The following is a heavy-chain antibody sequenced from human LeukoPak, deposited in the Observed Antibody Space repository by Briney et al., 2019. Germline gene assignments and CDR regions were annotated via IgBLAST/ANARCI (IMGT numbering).Heavy chain of an antibody. D-gene: IGHD3-10*01. CDR3: ARTTTVRGTYYMDV. CDR2: IYYSGSP. V-gene: IGHV4-59*01. Sequence: PSETLSLTCTVSGGSISSSYWSWIRQPPGKGLEWIGYIYYSGSPNYNPSLKSRVTISVDTSKNQFSLKLTSVTAADTAVYYCARTTTVRGTYYMDVWGKGTTVTISS. CDR1: GGSISSSY. J-gene: IGHJ6*03.